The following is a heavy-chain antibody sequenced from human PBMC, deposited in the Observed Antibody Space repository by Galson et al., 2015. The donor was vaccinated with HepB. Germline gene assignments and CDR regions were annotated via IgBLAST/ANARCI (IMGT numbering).Heavy chain of an antibody. V-gene: IGHV3-33*01. D-gene: IGHD4-17*01. J-gene: IGHJ6*02. CDR1: GFTFSSYG. CDR3: ARLNGEAGRYYYYYDMDV. CDR2: IWYDGSNK. Sequence: SLRLSCAASGFTFSSYGMHWVRQAPGKGLEWVAVIWYDGSNKYYADSVKGRFTISRDNSKNMLYLQMNSLRAEDTAVYYCARLNGEAGRYYYYYDMDVWGQGTTVTVSS.